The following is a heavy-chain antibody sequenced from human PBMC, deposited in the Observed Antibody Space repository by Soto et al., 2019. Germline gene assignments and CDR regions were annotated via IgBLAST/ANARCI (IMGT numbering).Heavy chain of an antibody. D-gene: IGHD5-12*01. CDR1: GGSIRDYY. CDR3: ARMYNSGFYRPEGDYYFYGMDV. Sequence: QVQLQESGPGLVKPSETLSVTCSVSGGSIRDYYWSWIRQPAGKGLEWSGRMYISGSTKYNPSLKSRVTMSADTSVNQFSLTLISVTAADTATYYCARMYNSGFYRPEGDYYFYGMDVWGQGTTVTVSS. V-gene: IGHV4-4*07. CDR2: MYISGST. J-gene: IGHJ6*02.